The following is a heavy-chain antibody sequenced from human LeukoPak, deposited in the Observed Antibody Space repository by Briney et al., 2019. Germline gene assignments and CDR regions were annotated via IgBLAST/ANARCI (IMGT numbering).Heavy chain of an antibody. CDR3: VYYYGSGSVEY. CDR2: FYYSGST. Sequence: PSETLSLTCTVSGGSITSSNYYWGWIRQPPGRGLEWIGSFYYSGSTNYNPALKSRVTISVDTSKTQFSLKRSSVTAADTAVYYCVYYYGSGSVEYWGQGTLVTVSS. CDR1: GGSITSSNYY. D-gene: IGHD3-10*01. V-gene: IGHV4-39*01. J-gene: IGHJ4*02.